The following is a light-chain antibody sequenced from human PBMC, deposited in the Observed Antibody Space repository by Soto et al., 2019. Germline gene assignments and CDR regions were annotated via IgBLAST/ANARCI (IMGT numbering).Light chain of an antibody. J-gene: IGLJ3*02. CDR2: EVT. CDR1: SSDVGGYNY. CDR3: SSHAGINNVV. Sequence: QSVLTQPPSASGSPGQSVTISCTGTSSDVGGYNYVSWYQQHPDKAPRLMVYEVTKRPSGVPARFSGSKSGNTASLTVSGLQAEDEADYYCSSHAGINNVVFGGGTKLTVL. V-gene: IGLV2-8*01.